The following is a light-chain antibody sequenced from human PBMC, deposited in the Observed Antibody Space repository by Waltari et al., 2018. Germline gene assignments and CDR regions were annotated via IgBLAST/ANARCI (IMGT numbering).Light chain of an antibody. V-gene: IGLV2-14*03. CDR3: SSYTSTSTEV. CDR2: DVS. J-gene: IGLJ1*01. Sequence: QSALTQPASVSGSAGQSITITCTGTRSDGVGYNYFSWYQQHPGKAPKLMIYDVSNRPSGVSNRFSGSKSGNTASLTISGLQAEDEADYYCSSYTSTSTEVFGTGTKVTVL. CDR1: RSDGVGYNY.